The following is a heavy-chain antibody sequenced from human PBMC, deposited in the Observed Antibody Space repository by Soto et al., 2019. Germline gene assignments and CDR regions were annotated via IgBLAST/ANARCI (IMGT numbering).Heavy chain of an antibody. D-gene: IGHD3-10*01. J-gene: IGHJ3*02. CDR1: GFTFSSYS. CDR2: ISSSSSYI. CDR3: ARNTMVRGVIMGAFDI. V-gene: IGHV3-21*01. Sequence: GGSLRLSCAASGFTFSSYSMNWVRQAPGKGLEWVSSISSSSSYIYYADSVKGRFTISRDNAKNSLYLQMNSLRAEDTAVYYCARNTMVRGVIMGAFDIWGQGTMVTVSS.